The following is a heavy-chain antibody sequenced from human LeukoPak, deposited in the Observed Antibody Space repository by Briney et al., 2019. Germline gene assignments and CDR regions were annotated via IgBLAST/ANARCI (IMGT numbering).Heavy chain of an antibody. D-gene: IGHD2-15*01. CDR1: GGSFSSYA. Sequence: SVKVSCKASGGSFSSYAISWVRRAPGQGLEWMGGIIPIFGTANYAQKFQGRVTITADESTSTAYMELSSLRSEDTAVYYCGRGNIVVVVAATPFWFDPWGQGTLVTVSS. J-gene: IGHJ5*02. CDR3: GRGNIVVVVAATPFWFDP. CDR2: IIPIFGTA. V-gene: IGHV1-69*01.